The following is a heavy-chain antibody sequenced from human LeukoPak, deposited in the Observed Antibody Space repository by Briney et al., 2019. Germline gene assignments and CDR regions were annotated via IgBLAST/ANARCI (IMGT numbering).Heavy chain of an antibody. Sequence: GGSLRLSCAASGFNFSKYWTHWARHAPGKGLVWVSRINSDGSSTTYAASVKGRFTISRDNAKNTLYLQMNSLRAEDTAFYYCAELGITMSGGVWGKGTTVTISS. CDR1: GFNFSKYW. CDR3: AELGITMSGGV. J-gene: IGHJ6*04. D-gene: IGHD3-10*02. CDR2: INSDGSST. V-gene: IGHV3-74*01.